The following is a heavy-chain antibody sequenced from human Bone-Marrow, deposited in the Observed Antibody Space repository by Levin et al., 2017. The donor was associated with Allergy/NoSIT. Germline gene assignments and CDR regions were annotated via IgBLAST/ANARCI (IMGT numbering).Heavy chain of an antibody. Sequence: SETLSLTCAVSGGSISSSNWWSWVRQPPGKGLEWIGEIYHSGSTNYNPSLKSRVTISVDKSKNQFSLKLSSVTAADTAVYYCARGVLSGFATYYYYYGMDVWGQGTTVTVS. CDR2: IYHSGST. J-gene: IGHJ6*02. CDR1: GGSISSSNW. D-gene: IGHD4/OR15-4a*01. CDR3: ARGVLSGFATYYYYYGMDV. V-gene: IGHV4-4*02.